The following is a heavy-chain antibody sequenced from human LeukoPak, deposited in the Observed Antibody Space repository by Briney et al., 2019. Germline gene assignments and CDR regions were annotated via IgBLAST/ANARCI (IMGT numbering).Heavy chain of an antibody. V-gene: IGHV1-8*01. Sequence: GASVKVSCKASGYTFTSYDINWVRQATGQGLEWMGWMNPNSGNTGYAQKFQGRVTMTRNTSISTAYMELSSLRSEDTAVYYCARGDSSSNSLRYWGQGTLVTVSS. D-gene: IGHD6-13*01. CDR2: MNPNSGNT. J-gene: IGHJ4*02. CDR1: GYTFTSYD. CDR3: ARGDSSSNSLRY.